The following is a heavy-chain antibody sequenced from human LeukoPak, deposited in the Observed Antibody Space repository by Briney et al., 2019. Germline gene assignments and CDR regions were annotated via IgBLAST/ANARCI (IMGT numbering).Heavy chain of an antibody. CDR1: GASLSDYY. Sequence: SETLFLTCTVSGASLSDYYWSWIRQPPGKGLEWIGYIYYRGNTNYNPSLKSRATMSIDTSKSQFSLKLTSVTAADTAVFYCAREKIDGDHRGIFDYWGQGTLVTVSS. D-gene: IGHD3-10*01. V-gene: IGHV4-59*12. CDR2: IYYRGNT. J-gene: IGHJ4*02. CDR3: AREKIDGDHRGIFDY.